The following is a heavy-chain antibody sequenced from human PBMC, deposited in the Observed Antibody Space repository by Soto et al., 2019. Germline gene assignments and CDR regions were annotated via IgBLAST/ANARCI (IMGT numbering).Heavy chain of an antibody. CDR1: GVTVSNNY. CDR3: ARDGTYNWV. V-gene: IGHV3-66*01. J-gene: IGHJ4*02. Sequence: EVQLVESGGGLVQPGGSLRLSCAASGVTVSNNYMRWVRQAPGKGLEWVSLIYSGGATYYADSVKGRFIISRDNSKNTLYLKMNSLRAEDTAVYYCARDGTYNWVWGQGTLVTVSS. D-gene: IGHD1-1*01. CDR2: IYSGGAT.